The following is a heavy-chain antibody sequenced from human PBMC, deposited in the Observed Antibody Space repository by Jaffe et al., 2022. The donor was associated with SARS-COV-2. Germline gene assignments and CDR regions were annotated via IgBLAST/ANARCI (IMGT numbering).Heavy chain of an antibody. CDR3: AKATTASCYAASQY. J-gene: IGHJ4*02. V-gene: IGHV3-23*04. D-gene: IGHD2-2*01. Sequence: EVQLVESGGGLVQPGGSLRLSCAASGFSFSSYAMSWVRQAPGKGLEWVSSISDNGGGTYYADSVKGRFTISRDNSKNTLYLQMNSLRAEDTAVFYCAKATTASCYAASQYWGQGTLVTVSS. CDR1: GFSFSSYA. CDR2: ISDNGGGT.